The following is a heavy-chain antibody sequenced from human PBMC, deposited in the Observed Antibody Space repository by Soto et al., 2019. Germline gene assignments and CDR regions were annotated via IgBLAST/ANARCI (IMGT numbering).Heavy chain of an antibody. CDR2: IFYSDSF. J-gene: IGHJ4*02. CDR3: ASAPETPPIYGVVRPYFFDF. D-gene: IGHD3-3*01. CDR1: GGSISSGGSY. V-gene: IGHV4-31*03. Sequence: QVQLQESGPGLVKSSQTLSLTCTVSGGSISSGGSYWSWIRQRPGKVLEWIGYIFYSDSFYYTPSLKGRVVILAHASKNQSTLKLSSVPDADTAVYYCASAPETPPIYGVVRPYFFDFWGQGTLVTVSS.